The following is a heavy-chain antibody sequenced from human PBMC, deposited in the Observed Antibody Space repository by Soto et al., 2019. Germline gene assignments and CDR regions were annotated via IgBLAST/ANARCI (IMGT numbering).Heavy chain of an antibody. D-gene: IGHD2-2*01. CDR2: INHSGST. CDR3: ARKRGYCSSTSCSLGYYYYYYYMDV. CDR1: GGSFSGYY. Sequence: SETLSLTCAVYGGSFSGYYWSWIRQPPGKGLEWIGEINHSGSTNYNPSLKSRATISVDTSKNQFSLKLSSVTAADTAVYYCARKRGYCSSTSCSLGYYYYYYYMDVWGKGTTVTVSS. V-gene: IGHV4-34*01. J-gene: IGHJ6*03.